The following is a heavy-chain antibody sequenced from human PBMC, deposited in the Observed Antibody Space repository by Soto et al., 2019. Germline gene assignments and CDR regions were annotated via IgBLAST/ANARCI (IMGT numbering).Heavy chain of an antibody. CDR3: AKDRMGAGVRGYFGY. CDR2: ISYDGSNK. CDR1: GFTFSSYG. Sequence: QVQLVESGGGVVQHGKSLRLSCPGSGFTFSSYGMDWVRQAPGKGLEWVAVISYDGSNKYYADSVKGRFTISRDNSKNTLYLQMSSLRADDTAVYYCAKDRMGAGVRGYFGYWGQGTLVTVSS. D-gene: IGHD3-10*01. J-gene: IGHJ4*02. V-gene: IGHV3-30*18.